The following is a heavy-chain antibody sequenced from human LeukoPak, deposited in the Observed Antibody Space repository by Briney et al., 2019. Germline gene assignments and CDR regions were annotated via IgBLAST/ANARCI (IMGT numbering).Heavy chain of an antibody. D-gene: IGHD1-26*01. CDR3: ARDGLDGIVGATTENNYFDY. CDR2: INPSGGST. V-gene: IGHV1-46*01. CDR1: GYTFTSYY. Sequence: ASVKVSCTASGYTFTSYYMHWVRQAPGQGLEWMGIINPSGGSTSYAQKFQGRVTMTRDTSTSTVYMELSSLRSEDTAVYYCARDGLDGIVGATTENNYFDYWGQGTLVTVSS. J-gene: IGHJ4*02.